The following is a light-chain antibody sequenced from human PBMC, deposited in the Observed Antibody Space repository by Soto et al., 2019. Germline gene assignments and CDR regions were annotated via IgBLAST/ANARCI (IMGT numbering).Light chain of an antibody. CDR1: HDVSRN. CDR2: DAS. CDR3: QHYYSMLS. J-gene: IGKJ4*01. V-gene: IGKV1-33*01. Sequence: DIQMTQSPSSLSASVGDRVTIACQSSHDVSRNLNWFQQKPGEAPKLLIYDASNLERGVPSRFSASGSGTDFTFTISSLQTEDVATDYCQHYYSMLSCGGGTEIELK.